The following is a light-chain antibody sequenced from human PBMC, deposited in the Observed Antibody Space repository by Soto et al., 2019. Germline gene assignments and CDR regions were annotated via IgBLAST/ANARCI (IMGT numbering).Light chain of an antibody. CDR1: QTISSW. J-gene: IGKJ1*01. Sequence: DIQRTQSPSTLSGSVGDRVTITCRASQTISSWLAWYPQKPGKAPKLLIYKASTLKSGVPSRFSGSGSGTEFTLTISRLQPDDFATYDCQHYNSYSEAFGQGTKVDIK. CDR2: KAS. CDR3: QHYNSYSEA. V-gene: IGKV1-5*03.